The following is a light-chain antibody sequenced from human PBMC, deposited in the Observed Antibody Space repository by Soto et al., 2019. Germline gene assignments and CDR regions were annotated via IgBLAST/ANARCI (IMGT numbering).Light chain of an antibody. CDR2: KAS. J-gene: IGKJ1*01. Sequence: DIQMTHSPSTLSRSVGDRVTITCRASQTISSWLAWYQQKPWKAPKLLIYKASTLKSGVPSRFSGSGSGTEFTLTISSLQPDDFATYYCQHYNSYSEAFGQGTKVELK. CDR1: QTISSW. V-gene: IGKV1-5*03. CDR3: QHYNSYSEA.